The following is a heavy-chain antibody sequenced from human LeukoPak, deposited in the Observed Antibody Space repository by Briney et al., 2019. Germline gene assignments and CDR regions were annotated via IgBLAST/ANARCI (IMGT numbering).Heavy chain of an antibody. V-gene: IGHV3-48*04. CDR1: GFTFSSYW. CDR3: ARGTPYYYYMDV. Sequence: GGSLRLSCAASGFTFSSYWMSWVRQAPGKGLEWVSYISSSGSTIYYADSVKGRFTISRDNAKNSLYLQMNSLRAEDTAVYYCARGTPYYYYMDVWGKGTTVTISS. CDR2: ISSSGSTI. J-gene: IGHJ6*03.